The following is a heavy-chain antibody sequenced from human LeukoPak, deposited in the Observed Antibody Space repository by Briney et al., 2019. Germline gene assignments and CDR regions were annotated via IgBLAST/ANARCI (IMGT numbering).Heavy chain of an antibody. CDR3: ARGRFPGIAAAGIRCWFDA. CDR2: MNTNSGNT. CDR1: GYTFTSYD. J-gene: IGHJ5*02. D-gene: IGHD6-13*01. V-gene: IGHV1-8*02. Sequence: ASVKVSCKASGYTFTSYDINWLRQATRQRLEWMGWMNTNSGNTGYAQKFQGRVTMTRNTSISTAYMELSSLRSEDTALYYCARGRFPGIAAAGIRCWFDAWGQGTLVTVSS.